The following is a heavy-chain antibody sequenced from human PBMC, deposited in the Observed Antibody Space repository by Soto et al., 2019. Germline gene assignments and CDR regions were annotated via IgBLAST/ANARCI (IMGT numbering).Heavy chain of an antibody. V-gene: IGHV4-39*01. Sequence: SETLSLTCTVSGGSISSSSYYWGWIRQPPGKGLEWIGSIYYSGSTYYNPSLKSRVTISVDTSKNQFSLKLSSVTAADTAVYYCARSVVGDYYYYMDVWGKGNTVTVSS. CDR1: GGSISSSSYY. CDR3: ARSVVGDYYYYMDV. D-gene: IGHD2-21*01. CDR2: IYYSGST. J-gene: IGHJ6*03.